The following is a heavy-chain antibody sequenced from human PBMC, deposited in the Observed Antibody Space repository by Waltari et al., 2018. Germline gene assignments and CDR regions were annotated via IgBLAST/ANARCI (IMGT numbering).Heavy chain of an antibody. D-gene: IGHD2-15*01. CDR3: ARDRGRGLYLDS. Sequence: QLQLQQSGPGLVKPSESLSLTCAVSGDSMSSTYWWSWVRQPPGKGLEWIGQIRVSGRTNSNPALTSRATISIDTSNNPLSLKVASVTAADTAVYYWARDRGRGLYLDSWGQGTLVTVSP. V-gene: IGHV4-4*02. CDR1: GDSMSSTYW. J-gene: IGHJ4*02. CDR2: IRVSGRT.